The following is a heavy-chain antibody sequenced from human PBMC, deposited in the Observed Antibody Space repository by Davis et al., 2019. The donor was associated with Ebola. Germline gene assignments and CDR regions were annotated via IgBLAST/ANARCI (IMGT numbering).Heavy chain of an antibody. CDR3: AKGYRVKPPEFQNDAFDI. CDR2: IYSGGST. D-gene: IGHD5-12*01. Sequence: GESLKISCAASGFTFSSYSMNWVRQAPGKGLEWVSVIYSGGSTYYADSVKGRFTISRDNSKNTLYLQMNSLRAEDTAVYYCAKGYRVKPPEFQNDAFDIWGQGTMVTVSS. J-gene: IGHJ3*02. CDR1: GFTFSSYS. V-gene: IGHV3-53*01.